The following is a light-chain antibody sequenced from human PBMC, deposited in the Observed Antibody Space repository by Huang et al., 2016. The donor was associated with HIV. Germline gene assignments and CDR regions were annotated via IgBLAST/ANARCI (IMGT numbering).Light chain of an antibody. CDR2: DAS. V-gene: IGKV3D-20*01. Sequence: EVVLTQSPATLSLSLGERATLSCGASQSVESNYLAWYQQRPGLAPRLVIYDASNRATGIPDRFSGSGSGTDFTLTISRLEPEDFAVYYCQQYGTSPRTFGQGTKVEIK. CDR1: QSVESNY. CDR3: QQYGTSPRT. J-gene: IGKJ1*01.